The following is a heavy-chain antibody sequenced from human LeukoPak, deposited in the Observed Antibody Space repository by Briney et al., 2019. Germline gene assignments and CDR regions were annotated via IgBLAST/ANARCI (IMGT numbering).Heavy chain of an antibody. J-gene: IGHJ4*02. CDR2: IYYSGST. CDR3: ARAGYSSTFDY. Sequence: PSETLSLTCTVSGGSISSYYWSWIQRPPGKGLEWIGYIYYSGSTNYNPSLKSRVTISVDTSRNQFSLKLSSVTAADTAVYYCARAGYSSTFDYWGQGTLVTVSS. CDR1: GGSISSYY. D-gene: IGHD6-13*01. V-gene: IGHV4-59*01.